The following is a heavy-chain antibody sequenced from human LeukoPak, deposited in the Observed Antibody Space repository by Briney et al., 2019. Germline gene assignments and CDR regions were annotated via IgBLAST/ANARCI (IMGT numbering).Heavy chain of an antibody. CDR1: GDSVSSNSAA. J-gene: IGHJ6*03. CDR3: TTGVGATPYYYYYYMDV. D-gene: IGHD1-26*01. Sequence: SQTLSLTCAISGDSVSSNSAAWNWIRQSPSRGLEWLGRTYYRSKWYNDYAVSVKSRITINPDTSKNQFSLQLNSVTPEDTAVYYCTTGVGATPYYYYYYMDVWGKGTTVTVSS. CDR2: TYYRSKWYN. V-gene: IGHV6-1*01.